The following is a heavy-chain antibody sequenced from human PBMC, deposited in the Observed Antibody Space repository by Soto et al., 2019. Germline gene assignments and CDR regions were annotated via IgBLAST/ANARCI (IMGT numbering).Heavy chain of an antibody. CDR3: ARSRSAMADGMNV. CDR2: IRIGPGIT. D-gene: IGHD5-18*01. CDR1: GVNFRGYA. Sequence: PGGSLRLSCEVSGVNFRGYAMSWVRQAPGKGLEWASGIRIGPGITYYADSVKGRFTISSDISRKTVYLQMNNLRGEDTALYFCARSRSAMADGMNVWGQGTTVTVSS. V-gene: IGHV3-23*01. J-gene: IGHJ6*02.